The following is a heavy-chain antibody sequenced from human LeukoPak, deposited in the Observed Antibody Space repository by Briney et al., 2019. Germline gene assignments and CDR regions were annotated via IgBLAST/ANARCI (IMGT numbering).Heavy chain of an antibody. Sequence: GGSLRLSCAASGFTFNTYVMHWVRQAPGKGLVWVARIDTDGKTTTYADSVKGRFTISRDNAKNMLYVQTNSLRAEDTAVYYCVRDKDGYNFWGQGTLVSVSS. CDR1: GFTFNTYV. V-gene: IGHV3-74*01. CDR2: IDTDGKTT. D-gene: IGHD5-24*01. J-gene: IGHJ4*02. CDR3: VRDKDGYNF.